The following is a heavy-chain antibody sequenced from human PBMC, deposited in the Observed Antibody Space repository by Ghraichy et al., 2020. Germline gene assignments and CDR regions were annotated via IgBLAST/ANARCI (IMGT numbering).Heavy chain of an antibody. Sequence: SQTLSLTCSVSGGSISTFYWSWIRQPPGKGLEWIGYIHYSGMTNYSPSLKSRVTISVDTSKNQFSLKLRSVTAADTAVYYCARDMASAVAGGYYDYDGMDVWGQGTSVTVAS. CDR2: IHYSGMT. J-gene: IGHJ6*02. CDR1: GGSISTFY. D-gene: IGHD6-19*01. V-gene: IGHV4-59*01. CDR3: ARDMASAVAGGYYDYDGMDV.